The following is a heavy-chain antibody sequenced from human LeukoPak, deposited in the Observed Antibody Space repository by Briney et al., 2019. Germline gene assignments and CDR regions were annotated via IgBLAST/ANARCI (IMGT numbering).Heavy chain of an antibody. CDR1: GFTFSSYW. J-gene: IGHJ4*02. CDR2: IYSGGST. CDR3: ARDDGGSGSYGL. Sequence: GGSLRLSCAASGFTFSSYWMSWVRQAPGKGLEWVSVIYSGGSTYYADSVKGRFTISRDNSKNTLYLQMNSLRAEDTAVYYCARDDGGSGSYGLWGQGTLVTVSS. D-gene: IGHD3-10*01. V-gene: IGHV3-66*01.